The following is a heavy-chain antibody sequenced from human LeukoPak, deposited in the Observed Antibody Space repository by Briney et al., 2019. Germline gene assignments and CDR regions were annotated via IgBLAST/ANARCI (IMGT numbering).Heavy chain of an antibody. CDR3: AKDPYYYDSSGYYPISI. V-gene: IGHV3-23*01. D-gene: IGHD3-22*01. CDR2: ISGSGGST. Sequence: GGSLRLSCAASGFTFSSYAMSWGRQAPGKGLEWVSAISGSGGSTYYADSVKGRFTISRDNSKNTLYLQMNSLRAEDTAVYYCAKDPYYYDSSGYYPISIWGQGTMVTVSS. J-gene: IGHJ3*02. CDR1: GFTFSSYA.